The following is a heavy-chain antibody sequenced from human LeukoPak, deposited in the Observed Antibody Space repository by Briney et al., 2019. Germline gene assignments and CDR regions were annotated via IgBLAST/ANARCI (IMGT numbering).Heavy chain of an antibody. D-gene: IGHD4-17*01. CDR3: APYGDFFDY. Sequence: PGGSLRLSCAASGFTFSRYEMNWVRQAPGKGLEWVSYTSSSGTTIYYADSVKGRFTISRDNAKNSLFLLVNSLRPEDTAVYYCAPYGDFFDYWGQGTLVTVSS. J-gene: IGHJ4*02. V-gene: IGHV3-48*03. CDR1: GFTFSRYE. CDR2: TSSSGTTI.